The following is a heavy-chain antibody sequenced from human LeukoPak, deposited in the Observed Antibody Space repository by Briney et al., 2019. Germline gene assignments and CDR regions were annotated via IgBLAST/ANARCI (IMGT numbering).Heavy chain of an antibody. CDR3: GGVNWNYFDY. V-gene: IGHV4-38-2*02. J-gene: IGHJ4*02. CDR2: IYHSGST. Sequence: SETLSLTCTVSGYSISSGYYWGWIRQPPGKGLDWIGSIYHSGSTYYNPSLKSRVTISVDTSKNQFSLKLSSVTAADTAVYYCGGVNWNYFDYWGQGTLVTVSS. CDR1: GYSISSGYY. D-gene: IGHD1-20*01.